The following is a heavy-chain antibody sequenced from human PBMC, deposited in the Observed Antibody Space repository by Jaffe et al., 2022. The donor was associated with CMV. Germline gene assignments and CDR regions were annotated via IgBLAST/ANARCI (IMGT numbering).Heavy chain of an antibody. Sequence: EVQLVESGGGLVKPGGSLRLSCAASGFTFINAWMSWVRQAPGKGLEWVGRIKTKTDGGTTDYTTPVKGRFTISRDDSKNTLYLEMNTLETEDTAVYYCTAHLDSGTYWGTYHFDYWGQGTLVAVSS. J-gene: IGHJ4*02. CDR3: TAHLDSGTYWGTYHFDY. CDR2: IKTKTDGGTT. D-gene: IGHD1-26*01. V-gene: IGHV3-15*01. CDR1: GFTFINAW.